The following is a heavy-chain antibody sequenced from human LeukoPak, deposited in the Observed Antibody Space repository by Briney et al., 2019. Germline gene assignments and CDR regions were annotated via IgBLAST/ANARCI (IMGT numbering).Heavy chain of an antibody. V-gene: IGHV1-3*01. J-gene: IGHJ4*02. Sequence: ASVKVSCKASGCTFTSYAMHWVRQAPGQRLEWMGWINAGNGNTKYSQKFQGRVTITRDTSASTAYMELSSLRSEVTAVYYCARADSGYYYDSSGYFDYWGQGTLVTVSS. CDR1: GCTFTSYA. D-gene: IGHD3-22*01. CDR3: ARADSGYYYDSSGYFDY. CDR2: INAGNGNT.